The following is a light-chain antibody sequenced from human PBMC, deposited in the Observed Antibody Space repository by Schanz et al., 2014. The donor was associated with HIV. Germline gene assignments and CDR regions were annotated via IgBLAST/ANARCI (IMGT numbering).Light chain of an antibody. CDR2: DVN. V-gene: IGLV2-14*03. Sequence: QSALTQPASLSGSPGQSITISCTGSGSDVGGYGTVPWYQQHTGKAPKLLIYDVNYRPSGVPDRFSGSKSGTSASLAITGLQAEDEADYYCQSCDISLRCVVFGGGTKLTVL. CDR3: QSCDISLRCVV. CDR1: GSDVGGYGT. J-gene: IGLJ2*01.